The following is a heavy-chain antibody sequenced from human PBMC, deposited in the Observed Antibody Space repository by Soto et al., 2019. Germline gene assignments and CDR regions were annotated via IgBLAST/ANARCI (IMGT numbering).Heavy chain of an antibody. CDR3: VRGIGYIDS. CDR2: TYYRSKWYN. J-gene: IGHJ4*02. D-gene: IGHD3-3*01. Sequence: SQTLSLTCAISGDSVSSNSAAWSWIRQSPSRGLEWLGRTYYRSKWYNDYAVSVKSRITINPDTSKNQFSLQLKFVTPEDTAVNHCVRGIGYIDSWGQGTLVTVSS. V-gene: IGHV6-1*01. CDR1: GDSVSSNSAA.